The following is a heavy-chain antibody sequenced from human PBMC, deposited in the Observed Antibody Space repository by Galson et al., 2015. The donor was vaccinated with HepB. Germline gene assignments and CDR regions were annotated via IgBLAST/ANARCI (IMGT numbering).Heavy chain of an antibody. J-gene: IGHJ4*02. V-gene: IGHV1-18*01. CDR2: ISAYNGNT. CDR3: ARDGPANYYDSSGYYSEIDY. D-gene: IGHD3-22*01. Sequence: SVKVSCKASGYTFTSYGISWVRQAPGQGLEWMGWISAYNGNTNYAQKLQGRVTMTTDTSTSTAYMELRSLRSDDTAVYYCARDGPANYYDSSGYYSEIDYWGQGTLVTVSS. CDR1: GYTFTSYG.